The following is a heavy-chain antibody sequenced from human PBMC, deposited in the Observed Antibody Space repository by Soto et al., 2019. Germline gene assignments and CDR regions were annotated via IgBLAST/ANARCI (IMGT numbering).Heavy chain of an antibody. CDR2: ISYDGSNK. CDR3: ARISDYVYYYYYMDV. V-gene: IGHV3-30-3*01. Sequence: GGSLRLSCAASGFTFSSYAMHWVRQAPGKGLEWVAVISYDGSNKYYADSVKGRFTISRDNSKNTLYLQMNSLRAEDTAVYYCARISDYVYYYYYMDVWGKGTTVTVSS. CDR1: GFTFSSYA. J-gene: IGHJ6*03. D-gene: IGHD4-17*01.